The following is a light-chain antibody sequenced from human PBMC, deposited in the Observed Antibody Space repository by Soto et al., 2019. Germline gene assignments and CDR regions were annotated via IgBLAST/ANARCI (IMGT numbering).Light chain of an antibody. CDR1: QSIRNN. Sequence: IVMTESAATLYTSPGETATLSCRASQSIRNNLAWYQHKPGQAPRVLIYGASTRATGIPPRFSGSGSGTEFTLTISSLQSEDFAAYYCQQSNKWSPETFGHGTKVDIK. J-gene: IGKJ3*01. CDR3: QQSNKWSPET. V-gene: IGKV3-15*01. CDR2: GAS.